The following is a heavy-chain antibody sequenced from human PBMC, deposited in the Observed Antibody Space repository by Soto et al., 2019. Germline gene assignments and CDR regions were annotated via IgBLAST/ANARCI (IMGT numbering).Heavy chain of an antibody. CDR1: GGSISSSNW. J-gene: IGHJ6*02. Sequence: QVQLQESGPGLVKPSGTLSLTCAVSGGSISSSNWWSWVRQPPGKGLEWIGEIYHSGSTNYNPSLKSRVTISVDKSKNQFSLKLSSVTAADTAVYYCARDRSYGDYVGYYYYGMDVWGQGTTVTVSS. V-gene: IGHV4-4*02. CDR3: ARDRSYGDYVGYYYYGMDV. D-gene: IGHD4-17*01. CDR2: IYHSGST.